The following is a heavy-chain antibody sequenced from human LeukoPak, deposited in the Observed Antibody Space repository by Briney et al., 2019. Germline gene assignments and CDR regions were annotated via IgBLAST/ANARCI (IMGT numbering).Heavy chain of an antibody. D-gene: IGHD3-3*01. V-gene: IGHV3-48*01. CDR3: ARDHPHYDFWSGYDY. J-gene: IGHJ4*02. CDR2: ISSSSSTI. CDR1: GFTFSSYS. Sequence: AGGSLRLSCAASGFTFSSYSMNWVRQAPGKGLEWVSYISSSSSTIYYADSVKGRFTISRDNAKNSLYLQMNSLRAEDTAVYYCARDHPHYDFWSGYDYWGQGTLVTVSS.